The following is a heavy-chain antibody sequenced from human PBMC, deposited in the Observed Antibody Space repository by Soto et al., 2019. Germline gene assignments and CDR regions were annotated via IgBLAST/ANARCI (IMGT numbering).Heavy chain of an antibody. J-gene: IGHJ4*02. Sequence: PSETLSLTCTVSGASISSGDYYWSWIRQTPGKGLEWIGCIYKGGSTYYDPSLKSRVSTSLDTSKNQFPLKLNSVTAADTAVYYCARDANFFDFWGQGVLVTVSS. CDR3: ARDANFFDF. V-gene: IGHV4-30-4*01. CDR2: IYKGGST. CDR1: GASISSGDYY.